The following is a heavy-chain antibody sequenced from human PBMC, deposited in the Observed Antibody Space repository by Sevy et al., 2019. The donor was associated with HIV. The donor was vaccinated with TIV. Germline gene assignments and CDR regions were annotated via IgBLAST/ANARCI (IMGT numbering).Heavy chain of an antibody. CDR2: ITWNSGGI. J-gene: IGHJ5*01. Sequence: GGSLRLSCVVSGLTFDDYAMHWVRRPPGKGLEWVSGITWNSGGIGYADSVKGRFTISRDNAKKSLYLQMNSLRIEDTAFYYWAGGAAAGRWFDSWGQGTLVTVSS. D-gene: IGHD6-13*01. CDR1: GLTFDDYA. V-gene: IGHV3-9*01. CDR3: AGGAAAGRWFDS.